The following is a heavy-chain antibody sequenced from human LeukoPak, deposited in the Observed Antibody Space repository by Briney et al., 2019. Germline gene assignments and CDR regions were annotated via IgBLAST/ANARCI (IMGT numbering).Heavy chain of an antibody. CDR3: ARDLSAYSYGFGGDC. V-gene: IGHV3-66*01. CDR1: GFIVSANF. Sequence: GGSLRLSCEASGFIVSANFMNWVRQAPGKGLEWVSVMYSVGTTYYADSVKGRFTVSRDPSKNTLYLQMDSLRVEDTAVYYCARDLSAYSYGFGGDCWGQGTRVIVPS. D-gene: IGHD1-26*01. J-gene: IGHJ4*02. CDR2: MYSVGTT.